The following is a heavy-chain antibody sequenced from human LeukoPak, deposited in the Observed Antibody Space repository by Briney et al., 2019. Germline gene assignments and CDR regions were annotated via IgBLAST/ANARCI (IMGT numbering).Heavy chain of an antibody. CDR1: GDSVSNGDYY. CDR2: IYYSGNT. J-gene: IGHJ4*02. Sequence: TPSLTCTVSGDSVSNGDYYWTWIRQHPGKGLEWIGYIYYSGNTYYNLSLKSRLTMSVDTSKEQFSLKLSSVTAADTAVYYCARALGTLWSFDSWGQGTLVTVSS. D-gene: IGHD2-8*02. V-gene: IGHV4-31*03. CDR3: ARALGTLWSFDS.